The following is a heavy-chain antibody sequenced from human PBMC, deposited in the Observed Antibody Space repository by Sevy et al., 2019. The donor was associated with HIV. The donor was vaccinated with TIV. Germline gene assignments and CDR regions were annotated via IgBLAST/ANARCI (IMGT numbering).Heavy chain of an antibody. Sequence: GEALKISCTASGFIFGDYAMSWFRQAPGEGLEGVGFIRSKAYGGTKEYAASVKGRFTISRDDSKSIADLQMNSLKTEATVVYYCTRDISSGWYQYSPDYWGQGTLVTVSS. D-gene: IGHD6-13*01. CDR1: GFIFGDYA. CDR2: IRSKAYGGTK. CDR3: TRDISSGWYQYSPDY. J-gene: IGHJ4*02. V-gene: IGHV3-49*03.